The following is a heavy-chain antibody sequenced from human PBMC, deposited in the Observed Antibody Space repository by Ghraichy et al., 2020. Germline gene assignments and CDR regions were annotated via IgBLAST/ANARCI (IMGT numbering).Heavy chain of an antibody. D-gene: IGHD2-15*01. J-gene: IGHJ4*02. V-gene: IGHV4-39*01. CDR1: GGSISSSSYY. CDR3: GRGWGEYCSGGRCYYFDQ. Sequence: SETLSLTCTVSGGSISSSSYYWGWIRQPPGKGLEWIGNVYYSGGTDYTPSLKSRVTISADMSKKQTSRKLTSVTAADTAVYFWGRGWGEYCSGGRCYYFDQWVQGNRVAVSS. CDR2: VYYSGGT.